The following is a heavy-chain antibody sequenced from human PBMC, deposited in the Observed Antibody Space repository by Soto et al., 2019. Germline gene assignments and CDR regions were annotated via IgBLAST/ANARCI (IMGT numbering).Heavy chain of an antibody. D-gene: IGHD4-17*01. CDR1: GFSFSSYS. J-gene: IGHJ4*02. V-gene: IGHV3-21*01. Sequence: PGGSLRLSCAASGFSFSSYSMNWVRQAPGKGLEWVSSISSSSSYIYYADSVKGRFTISRDNAKNSLYLQMNSLRAEDTAVYYCARPHDYGVAFDYWGQGTLVTVSS. CDR3: ARPHDYGVAFDY. CDR2: ISSSSSYI.